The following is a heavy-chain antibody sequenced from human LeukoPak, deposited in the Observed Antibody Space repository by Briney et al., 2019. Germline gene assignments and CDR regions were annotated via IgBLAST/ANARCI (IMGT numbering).Heavy chain of an antibody. J-gene: IGHJ2*01. Sequence: ASVKVSCKASGGTFSSYAISWVRQAPGQGLEWMGGIIPIFGTANYAQKFQGRVTITADESTSTAYMELSSLRSEDTAVYYCARVPPDLRALGYWYFDLWGRGTLVTVSS. D-gene: IGHD5/OR15-5a*01. V-gene: IGHV1-69*13. CDR3: ARVPPDLRALGYWYFDL. CDR1: GGTFSSYA. CDR2: IIPIFGTA.